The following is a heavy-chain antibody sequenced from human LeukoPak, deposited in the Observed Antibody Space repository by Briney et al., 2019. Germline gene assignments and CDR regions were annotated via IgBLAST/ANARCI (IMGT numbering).Heavy chain of an antibody. J-gene: IGHJ3*02. Sequence: GGSLRLSCAASGFTFSTYAVSWVRQAPGKRLEWVSAISGSGGSTYYADSVKGRFTISRDNSKNTLYLQMNSLRAGDTAVYYCARTNAFDIWGQGTMVTVSS. V-gene: IGHV3-23*01. D-gene: IGHD1/OR15-1a*01. CDR3: ARTNAFDI. CDR2: ISGSGGST. CDR1: GFTFSTYA.